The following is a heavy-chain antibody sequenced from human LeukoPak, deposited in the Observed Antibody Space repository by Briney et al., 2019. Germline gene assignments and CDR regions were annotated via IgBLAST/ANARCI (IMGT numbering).Heavy chain of an antibody. Sequence: GGSLRLSCAASGFTFSSYSINWVRQAPGKGLEWVSYISSSSSTIYYADSVKGRFTISRDNAKNSLYLQMNSLRAEDTAVYYCARDQTFYYYMDVWGKGTTVTVSS. D-gene: IGHD3-16*01. J-gene: IGHJ6*03. CDR2: ISSSSSTI. V-gene: IGHV3-48*01. CDR3: ARDQTFYYYMDV. CDR1: GFTFSSYS.